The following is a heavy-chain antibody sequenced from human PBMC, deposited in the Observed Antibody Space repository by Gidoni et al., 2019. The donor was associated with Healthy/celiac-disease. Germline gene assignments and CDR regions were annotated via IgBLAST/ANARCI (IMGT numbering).Heavy chain of an antibody. CDR1: GFTFSSYA. V-gene: IGHV3-23*01. Sequence: EVQLLESGGGLVQPGGSLRLSCAASGFTFSSYAMRWVRQAPGKGLEWVSAISGSGGSTYYADSVKGRFTISRDNSKNTLYLQMNSLRAEDTAVYYCAKALEKGIAVAGTVGYWGQGTLVTVSS. CDR3: AKALEKGIAVAGTVGY. CDR2: ISGSGGST. D-gene: IGHD6-19*01. J-gene: IGHJ4*02.